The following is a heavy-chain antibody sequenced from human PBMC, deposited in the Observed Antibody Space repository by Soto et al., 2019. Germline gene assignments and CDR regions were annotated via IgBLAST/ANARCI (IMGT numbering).Heavy chain of an antibody. D-gene: IGHD3-3*01. V-gene: IGHV3-23*01. CDR1: GFSFGSYA. J-gene: IGHJ4*02. Sequence: GGSLRLSCAASGFSFGSYALSWVRQAPGKGLEWVSTISGSDGKTFYADSVKGRFSISRDTSQSTLYLQMNSLRADDTAMYYCARWSYLDYWGQGTRVT. CDR2: ISGSDGKT. CDR3: ARWSYLDY.